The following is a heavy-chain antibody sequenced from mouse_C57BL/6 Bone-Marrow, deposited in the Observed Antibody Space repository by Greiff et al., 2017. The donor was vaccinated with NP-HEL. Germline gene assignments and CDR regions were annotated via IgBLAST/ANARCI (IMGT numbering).Heavy chain of an antibody. D-gene: IGHD1-1*01. J-gene: IGHJ3*01. CDR1: GYTFTSYW. V-gene: IGHV1-72*01. Sequence: VQLQQSGAELVKPGASVKLSCKASGYTFTSYWMHWVKQRPGRGLEWIGRIDPNSGGTKYNEKFKSKATLTVDTPSSTAYMQLSSLTSEDSAVYYCARSLYYYGSSSFAYWGQGTLVTVSA. CDR2: IDPNSGGT. CDR3: ARSLYYYGSSSFAY.